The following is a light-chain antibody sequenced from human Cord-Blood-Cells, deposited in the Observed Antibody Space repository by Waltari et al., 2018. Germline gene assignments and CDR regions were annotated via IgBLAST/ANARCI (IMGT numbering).Light chain of an antibody. Sequence: SYELTQPPSVSVSPGQTASITCSGDKLGDQYACGYQQTPGQSPVLSIYQDSKGPAGIHERFPGSNSGNTPTLTISGTQAMDEADYYCQAWGSSTVVFGGGTKLTVL. CDR2: QDS. CDR3: QAWGSSTVV. V-gene: IGLV3-1*01. J-gene: IGLJ2*01. CDR1: KLGDQY.